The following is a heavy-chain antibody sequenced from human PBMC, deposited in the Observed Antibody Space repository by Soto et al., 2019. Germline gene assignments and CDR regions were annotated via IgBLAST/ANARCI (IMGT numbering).Heavy chain of an antibody. D-gene: IGHD3-16*01. Sequence: SPPLSLTCALSGASVSSNSAAWNWIRPSPSRGLEWLGRTYYRSRWYNDYAVSVKSRITINPDTSKNQFSLQLNSVTPEDTAVYYCARVRWGTYYYYGMDVWGQGTTVNVAS. CDR2: TYYRSRWYN. CDR3: ARVRWGTYYYYGMDV. CDR1: GASVSSNSAA. V-gene: IGHV6-1*01. J-gene: IGHJ6*02.